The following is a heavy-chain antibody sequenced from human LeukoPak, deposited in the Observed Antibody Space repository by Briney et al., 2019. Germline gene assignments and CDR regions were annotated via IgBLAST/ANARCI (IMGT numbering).Heavy chain of an antibody. CDR2: IKQDGSEK. Sequence: GGSLRLSCAASGFTFSSYWMNWVRQAPGQGLEWVAIIKQDGSEKYYVDSVKGRFTISRDNAKNSLYLQMNSLRAEDTAVYYCARETPPGASGWFDPWGQGTLVTVSS. V-gene: IGHV3-7*01. J-gene: IGHJ5*02. CDR1: GFTFSSYW. CDR3: ARETPPGASGWFDP. D-gene: IGHD3-10*01.